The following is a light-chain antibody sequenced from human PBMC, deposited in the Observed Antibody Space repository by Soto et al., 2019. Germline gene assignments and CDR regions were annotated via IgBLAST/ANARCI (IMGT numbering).Light chain of an antibody. CDR1: QTINNH. V-gene: IGKV1-33*01. CDR3: QQYENLPT. CDR2: DAS. J-gene: IGKJ5*01. Sequence: DIQMTLSPSSMPASVGYGVTITCQASQTINNHLNWSQQKPGRAPKLLIYDASNLEAGVPSRFRGSGSGTDFTFTISRLQPEDIATYYCQQYENLPTFGQGTRLEI.